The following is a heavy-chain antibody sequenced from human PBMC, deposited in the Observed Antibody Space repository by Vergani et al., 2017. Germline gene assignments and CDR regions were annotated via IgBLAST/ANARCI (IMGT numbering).Heavy chain of an antibody. CDR2: ISGPGLST. CDR1: GFTFSNSA. CDR3: VKEKIDLGFYFFDS. V-gene: IGHV3-23*01. J-gene: IGHJ4*01. Sequence: EVHLLESGGGLVQSGGSLRLSCAASGFTFSNSAVSWVRQAPGRGLAWVSSISGPGLSTYYADSVKGRFSNSRDNSKNTVFLQMHSLRAEDTAIYYCVKEKIDLGFYFFDSWGDGSVVSDSS. D-gene: IGHD2/OR15-2a*01.